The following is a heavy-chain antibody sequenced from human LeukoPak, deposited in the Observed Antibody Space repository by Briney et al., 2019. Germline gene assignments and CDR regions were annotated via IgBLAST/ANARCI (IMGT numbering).Heavy chain of an antibody. J-gene: IGHJ4*02. CDR1: GFTFSSYE. CDR2: ISSGGSTI. CDR3: VKDFVVVPGNVNYFDY. Sequence: GGSLRLSCAASGFTFSSYEMNWVRQAPGKGLEWVSYISSGGSTIYYADSVKGRFTVSRDNSKNTLYVQMNSLRAEDTAVYYCVKDFVVVPGNVNYFDYWGQGSLVTVSS. V-gene: IGHV3-48*03. D-gene: IGHD2-21*02.